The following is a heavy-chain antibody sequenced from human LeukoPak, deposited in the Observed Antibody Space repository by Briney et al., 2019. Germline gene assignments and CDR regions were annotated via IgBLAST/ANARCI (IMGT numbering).Heavy chain of an antibody. J-gene: IGHJ4*02. CDR3: VRGDYDSGHFFDY. V-gene: IGHV1-46*01. Sequence: GASVTVSCKASGYTFITYYMHWVRQAPGQGLEWMGIINPSGGSTSFAEKFQGRVTMTRDTSTSTVFMELSSLRSEDTAVYYCVRGDYDSGHFFDYWGQGTLVTVSS. CDR1: GYTFITYY. CDR2: INPSGGST. D-gene: IGHD3-16*01.